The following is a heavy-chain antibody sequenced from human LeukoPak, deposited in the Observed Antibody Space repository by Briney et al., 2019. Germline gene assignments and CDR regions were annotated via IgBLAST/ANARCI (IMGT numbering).Heavy chain of an antibody. CDR3: ASVRGGSGFLGP. V-gene: IGHV4-30-4*08. CDR1: GGSISSGGYY. J-gene: IGHJ5*02. CDR2: IYYSGST. D-gene: IGHD3-3*01. Sequence: SQTLSLTCTVSGGSISSGGYYWSWIRQHPGKGLEWIGYIYYSGSTYYNPSLKGRVTMSVDTSKNQLSLKLSSVTAADTAVYYCASVRGGSGFLGPWGQGILVTVSS.